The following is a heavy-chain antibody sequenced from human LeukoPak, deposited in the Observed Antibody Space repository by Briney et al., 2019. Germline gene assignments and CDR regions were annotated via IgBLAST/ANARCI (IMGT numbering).Heavy chain of an antibody. D-gene: IGHD3-9*01. J-gene: IGHJ5*02. CDR3: AKTSASFRYQNWFDP. V-gene: IGHV3-23*01. CDR1: GFTFSSYA. Sequence: GGSLRLSCAASGFTFSSYAMSWVRQAPGNGLEWVSAISGSGGSTYYADSVKGRFTISRDNSKNTLYLQMNSLRAEDTAVYYCAKTSASFRYQNWFDPWGQGTLVTVSS. CDR2: ISGSGGST.